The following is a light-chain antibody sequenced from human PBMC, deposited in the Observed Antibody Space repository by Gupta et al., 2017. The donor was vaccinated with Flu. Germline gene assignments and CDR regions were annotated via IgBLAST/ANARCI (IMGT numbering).Light chain of an antibody. CDR2: GVN. CDR1: SSDLGDYNR. CDR3: SSYTRSTSSIIAWV. V-gene: IGLV2-14*01. Sequence: QSALTQPAAVSGSPGPSITISCTGTSSDLGDYNRVSWYQQHPGKAPKRIVYGVNNRPSGVSTRFSGSTSGNTASLTISGLQADDEADYYCSSYTRSTSSIIAWVFGGGTKVTVL. J-gene: IGLJ3*02.